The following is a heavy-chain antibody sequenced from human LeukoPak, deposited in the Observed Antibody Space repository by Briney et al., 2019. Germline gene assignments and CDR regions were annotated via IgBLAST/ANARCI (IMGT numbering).Heavy chain of an antibody. J-gene: IGHJ6*02. CDR3: ARCISSWLGGRYYYYGMDV. D-gene: IGHD6-13*01. CDR2: IYYSGST. V-gene: IGHV4-59*08. CDR1: GGSISSYY. Sequence: PSETLSLTCTVSGGSISSYYWSWIRQPPGKGLEWIGYIYYSGSTNYNPSLKSRVTISVDTSKNQFSLKLSSVTAADTAVYYCARCISSWLGGRYYYYGMDVWGQGTTVTVSS.